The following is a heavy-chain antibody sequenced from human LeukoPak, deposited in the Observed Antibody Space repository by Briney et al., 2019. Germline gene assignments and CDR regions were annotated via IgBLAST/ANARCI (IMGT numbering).Heavy chain of an antibody. J-gene: IGHJ4*02. V-gene: IGHV3-48*01. CDR3: AKSVVVITFRFDD. CDR2: ISTGSSTT. D-gene: IGHD2-15*01. Sequence: GGSLRLSCAASEFAFSTYNMNWVRQAPGKGLEWVSYISTGSSTTYYADSVKGRFTISRDNSKNMVYLQMNSLRADDTAVYYCAKSVVVITFRFDDWGQGALVTVSS. CDR1: EFAFSTYN.